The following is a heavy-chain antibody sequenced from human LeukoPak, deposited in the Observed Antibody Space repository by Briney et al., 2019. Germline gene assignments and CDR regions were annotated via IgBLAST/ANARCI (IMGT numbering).Heavy chain of an antibody. D-gene: IGHD2-2*01. CDR3: ARGRKDIVVVPAASPLLYYYYYYIDV. J-gene: IGHJ6*03. Sequence: PSQTLSPTCTVSGGSISSDSYYWSWIRQPAGKGLEWIGRIYTSGSTNYNPSLKSRVTISVDTSKNQFSLKLSSVTAADTAVYYCARGRKDIVVVPAASPLLYYYYYYIDVWGKGTTVTVSS. CDR2: IYTSGST. V-gene: IGHV4-61*02. CDR1: GGSISSDSYY.